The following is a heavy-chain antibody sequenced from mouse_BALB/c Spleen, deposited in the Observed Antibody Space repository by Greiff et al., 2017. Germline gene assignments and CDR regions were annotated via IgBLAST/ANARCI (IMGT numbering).Heavy chain of an antibody. J-gene: IGHJ3*01. D-gene: IGHD2-3*01. CDR2: IDPENGNT. V-gene: IGHV14-1*02. CDR1: GFNIKDYY. CDR3: ASYDGYYVSSWFAY. Sequence: VQLKQSGAELVRPGALVKLSCKASGFNIKDYYMHWVKQRPEQGLEWIGWIDPENGNTIYDPKFQGKASITADTSSNTAYLQLSSLTSEDTAVYYCASYDGYYVSSWFAYWGQGTLVTVSA.